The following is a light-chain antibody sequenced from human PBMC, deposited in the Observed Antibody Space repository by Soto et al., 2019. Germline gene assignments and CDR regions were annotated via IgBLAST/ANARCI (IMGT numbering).Light chain of an antibody. Sequence: QSVLTEPSSVSGSPGQSVTISCTGTSSDVGSYDRVSWYQQPPGTAPKLPIYEVNNRPSGVPDRFSGSKSGNTASLTISGLQAEDETDYYCTSFTTSKTYVFGTGTKVTVL. CDR2: EVN. J-gene: IGLJ1*01. CDR1: SSDVGSYDR. CDR3: TSFTTSKTYV. V-gene: IGLV2-18*02.